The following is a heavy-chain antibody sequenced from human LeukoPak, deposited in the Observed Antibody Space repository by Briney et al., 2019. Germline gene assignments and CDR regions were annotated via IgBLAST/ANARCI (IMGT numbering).Heavy chain of an antibody. Sequence: PGGSLRLSCAASGFTFSSYSMNWVRQAPGKGLEWVSSISSGSTYIYYADSMKGRFTISRDNDKNSLYLQMNSLRAEDTAVYYCARGASDYGGNPGRYGMDVWGQGTTVTVSS. CDR3: ARGASDYGGNPGRYGMDV. J-gene: IGHJ6*02. CDR2: ISSGSTYI. D-gene: IGHD4-23*01. V-gene: IGHV3-21*01. CDR1: GFTFSSYS.